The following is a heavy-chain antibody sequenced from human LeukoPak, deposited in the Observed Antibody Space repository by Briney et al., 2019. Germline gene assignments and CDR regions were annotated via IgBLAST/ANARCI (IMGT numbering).Heavy chain of an antibody. V-gene: IGHV4-61*02. Sequence: SQTLSLTCTVSGGSISSGSYYWSWIRQPAGKGLGWIGRIYTSGSTNYNPSLKSRVTMSVDTSKNQFSLKLSSVTAADTAVYYCARDRGSSGWDFDYWGQGTLVTVSS. CDR2: IYTSGST. CDR3: ARDRGSSGWDFDY. D-gene: IGHD6-19*01. J-gene: IGHJ4*02. CDR1: GGSISSGSYY.